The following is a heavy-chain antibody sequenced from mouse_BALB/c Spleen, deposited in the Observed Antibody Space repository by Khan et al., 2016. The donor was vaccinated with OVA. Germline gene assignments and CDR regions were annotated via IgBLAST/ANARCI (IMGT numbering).Heavy chain of an antibody. V-gene: IGHV1-20*02. J-gene: IGHJ2*01. CDR1: GYSFTGYF. D-gene: IGHD6-1*01. CDR3: TRIYRSDFDY. CDR2: INPHIGET. Sequence: DVKLQQSGPELVKPGASVKISCKASGYSFTGYFMNWVMQSHGTSLEWIGRINPHIGETFYNQKFKGKATLTVDESSSTAHMELRSLASEDPAVYYCTRIYRSDFDYWGQDTTLKVSS.